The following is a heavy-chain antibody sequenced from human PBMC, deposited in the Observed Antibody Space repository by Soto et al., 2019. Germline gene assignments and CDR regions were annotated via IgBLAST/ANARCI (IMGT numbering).Heavy chain of an antibody. CDR1: GFTFSDYY. V-gene: IGHV3-11*04. Sequence: QVQLVESGGGLVKPGGSLRLSCAASGFTFSDYYMSWIRQAPGKGLEWVSYISSSSSTIYYADSVKGRFTISRDNAKNSLYLQMNSLRDEDTAVYYCARDRIWFGELSDAFDIWGQGTMVTVSS. J-gene: IGHJ3*02. D-gene: IGHD3-10*01. CDR3: ARDRIWFGELSDAFDI. CDR2: ISSSSSTI.